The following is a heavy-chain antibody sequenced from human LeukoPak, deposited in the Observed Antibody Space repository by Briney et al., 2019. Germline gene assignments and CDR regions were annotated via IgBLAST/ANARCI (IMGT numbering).Heavy chain of an antibody. D-gene: IGHD5-24*01. Sequence: GGSLRLSCAASGFTFSSYSMNWVRQAPGKGLEWVSYISSSSSTIYYADSVKGRFTISRDNAKNSLYLQMNSLRAEDTAVYYCVRDFRTQLDGYSPPYHFDYWGQRALVTVSS. CDR1: GFTFSSYS. CDR2: ISSSSSTI. CDR3: VRDFRTQLDGYSPPYHFDY. J-gene: IGHJ4*02. V-gene: IGHV3-48*04.